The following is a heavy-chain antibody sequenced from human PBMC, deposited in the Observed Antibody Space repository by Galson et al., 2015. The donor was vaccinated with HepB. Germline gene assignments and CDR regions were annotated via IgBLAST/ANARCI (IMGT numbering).Heavy chain of an antibody. D-gene: IGHD2-2*02. CDR3: TRAWISLGQPLGYCSSTSCYSSPLAFDY. CDR1: GFTFGDYA. CDR2: IRSKAYGGTT. V-gene: IGHV3-49*03. Sequence: SLRLSCAASGFTFGDYAMSWFRQAPGKGLEWVGFIRSKAYGGTTEYAASVKGRFTISRDDSKSIAYLQMNSLKTEDTAVYYCTRAWISLGQPLGYCSSTSCYSSPLAFDYWGQGTLVAVSS. J-gene: IGHJ4*02.